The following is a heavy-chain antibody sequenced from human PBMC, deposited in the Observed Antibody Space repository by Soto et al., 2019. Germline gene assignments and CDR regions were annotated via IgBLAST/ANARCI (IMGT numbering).Heavy chain of an antibody. CDR2: IYYSGST. D-gene: IGHD6-6*01. CDR3: ARYSSSFFDP. Sequence: SETLSLTCTVSGGSISSYSWTWIRQPPGKGLEWIGYIYYSGSTNYNPSLKSRVTISVDTSKNQFSLKLSSVTVADTAVYYCARYSSSFFDPWGQGTLVTVSS. J-gene: IGHJ5*02. V-gene: IGHV4-59*01. CDR1: GGSISSYS.